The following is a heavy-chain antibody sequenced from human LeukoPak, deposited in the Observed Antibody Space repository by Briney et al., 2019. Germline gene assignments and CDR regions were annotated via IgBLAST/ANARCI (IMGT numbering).Heavy chain of an antibody. CDR3: ASTRIAAAGKGAFDI. V-gene: IGHV3-53*01. CDR1: GFTVSSNY. Sequence: GGSLRLSCAASGFTVSSNYMSWVRQAPGKGLEWVSVIYSGGSTYYADSVKGRFTISRDNSKNTLYLQMNSLRAEDTAVYYCASTRIAAAGKGAFDIWGQGTMVTVSS. CDR2: IYSGGST. J-gene: IGHJ3*02. D-gene: IGHD6-13*01.